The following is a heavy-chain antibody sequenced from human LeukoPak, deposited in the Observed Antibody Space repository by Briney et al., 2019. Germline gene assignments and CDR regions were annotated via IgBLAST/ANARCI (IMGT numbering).Heavy chain of an antibody. CDR1: VDSISNYY. CDR3: ARAEKAVTGTLDY. J-gene: IGHJ4*02. D-gene: IGHD6-19*01. CDR2: MYNRGST. Sequence: SETLSLTCTVSVDSISNYYASWVRQSPGEKRWWIGYMYNRGSTIYNPSLKSRVTISTDPSKNQFSLRLTSVPAADTAVYYCARAEKAVTGTLDYWGQGTLITVSS. V-gene: IGHV4-59*01.